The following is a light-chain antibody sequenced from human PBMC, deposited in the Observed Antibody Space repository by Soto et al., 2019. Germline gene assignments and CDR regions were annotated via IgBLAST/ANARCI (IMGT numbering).Light chain of an antibody. J-gene: IGKJ5*01. V-gene: IGKV3-20*01. CDR1: QTVSSNY. Sequence: EIILTHSPDTLSLSPGERATLSCSASQTVSSNYLAWCQQRPGQAPRLLIYGASTRAAGIPDRFSGSGSGTDFTLTITRLEPEDSAVYFCQQYTGPPTTFGQGTRLEIK. CDR3: QQYTGPPTT. CDR2: GAS.